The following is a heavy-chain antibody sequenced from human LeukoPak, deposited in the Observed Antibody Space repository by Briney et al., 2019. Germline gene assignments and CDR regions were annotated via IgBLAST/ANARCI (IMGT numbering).Heavy chain of an antibody. Sequence: SETLSLTCAVSVGSISSGGYSWNWIRQPPGKGLEWIGYIYNSGSNSYNPSLKSRVSLSVDTSKNLFSLTLNSMTAADTAVYYCARGWGPAYCGGDCHRHFDYWGQGTLVTVSS. CDR1: VGSISSGGYS. V-gene: IGHV4-30-4*07. J-gene: IGHJ4*02. CDR2: IYNSGSN. D-gene: IGHD2-21*02. CDR3: ARGWGPAYCGGDCHRHFDY.